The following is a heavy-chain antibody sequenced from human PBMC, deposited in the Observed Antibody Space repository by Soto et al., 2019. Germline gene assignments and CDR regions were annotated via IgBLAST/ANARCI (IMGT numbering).Heavy chain of an antibody. CDR3: ARAGGGSSFDY. V-gene: IGHV3-33*01. Sequence: GGSLRLSCAASGFTFSSYVMHWVRQAPGKGLEWVAVIWYDGSNKYYADSVKGRFTISRDNSKNTMYLQMNSLRAEDTAVYYCARAGGGSSFDYRGQGTLVTVSS. D-gene: IGHD3-16*01. CDR1: GFTFSSYV. J-gene: IGHJ4*02. CDR2: IWYDGSNK.